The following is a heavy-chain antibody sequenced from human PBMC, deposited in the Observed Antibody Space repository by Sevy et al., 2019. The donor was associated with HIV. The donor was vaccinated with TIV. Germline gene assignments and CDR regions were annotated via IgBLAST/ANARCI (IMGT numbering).Heavy chain of an antibody. CDR2: ISYDGSNK. CDR1: GFTFSSYA. J-gene: IGHJ4*02. CDR3: ARDPIGYCTNGVCRHFDY. D-gene: IGHD2-8*01. Sequence: GGSLRLSCAASGFTFSSYAMHWVRQAPGKGLEWVAVISYDGSNKYYADSVKGRFTISRDNSKNTLYLQMNSLRAEDTAVYYCARDPIGYCTNGVCRHFDYWGQRTLVTVSS. V-gene: IGHV3-30-3*01.